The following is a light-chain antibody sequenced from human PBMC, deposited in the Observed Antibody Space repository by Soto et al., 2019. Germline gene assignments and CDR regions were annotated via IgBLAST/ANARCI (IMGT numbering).Light chain of an antibody. J-gene: IGKJ3*01. CDR2: AAS. CDR3: QKYSSVPL. Sequence: DIQMTQSPSSLSASVGDRVTITCRASQGISNYIAWYQQKPGKAPKLLIYAASTLQSGVPSRFSGSGSGTDFTLTIHSLQPEDVATYSCQKYSSVPLFGPGTKVDIK. CDR1: QGISNY. V-gene: IGKV1-27*01.